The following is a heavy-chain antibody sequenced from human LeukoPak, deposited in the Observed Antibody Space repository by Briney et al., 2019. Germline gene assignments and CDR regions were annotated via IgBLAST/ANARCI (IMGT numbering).Heavy chain of an antibody. V-gene: IGHV4-30-4*08. CDR2: IYYSGST. CDR1: GGSISSGDYY. Sequence: SQTLSLTCTVSGGSISSGDYYWSWIRQPPGKGLEWIGYIYYSGSTYYNPSLKSRVTISVDTSKKQFSLKLSSVTAADTAVYYCARTTLNLVVIAFDYWGQGTLVTVSS. CDR3: ARTTLNLVVIAFDY. D-gene: IGHD3-22*01. J-gene: IGHJ4*02.